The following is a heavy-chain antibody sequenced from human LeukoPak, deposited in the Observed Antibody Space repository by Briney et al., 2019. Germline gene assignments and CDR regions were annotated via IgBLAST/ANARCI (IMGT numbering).Heavy chain of an antibody. CDR1: GFTFSSYA. J-gene: IGHJ6*03. D-gene: IGHD3-10*01. Sequence: GGSLRLSCAASGFTFSSYAMSWVRQAPGKGLEWVSAISGSGGSTYYADSVKGRFTISRDNSKNTLYLQMNSLRAEDTAVYYCAKSFGEFYQNSYYYYMDVWGKGTTVTVSS. CDR3: AKSFGEFYQNSYYYYMDV. V-gene: IGHV3-23*01. CDR2: ISGSGGST.